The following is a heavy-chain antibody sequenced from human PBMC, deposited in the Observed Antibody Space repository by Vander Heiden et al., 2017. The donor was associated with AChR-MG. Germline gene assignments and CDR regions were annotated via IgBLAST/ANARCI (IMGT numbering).Heavy chain of an antibody. D-gene: IGHD3-3*01. J-gene: IGHJ6*02. CDR1: GGSISSSSYY. CDR2: IYYSGST. Sequence: QLQLQESGPGLVKPSETLSLTCTVSGGSISSSSYYWGWIRQPPGKGLEWIGSIYYSGSTYYNPSLKSRVTISVDTSKNQFSLKLSSVTAADTAVYYCAREGLRFLEWLPTRYYYYGMDVWGQGTTVTVSS. V-gene: IGHV4-39*02. CDR3: AREGLRFLEWLPTRYYYYGMDV.